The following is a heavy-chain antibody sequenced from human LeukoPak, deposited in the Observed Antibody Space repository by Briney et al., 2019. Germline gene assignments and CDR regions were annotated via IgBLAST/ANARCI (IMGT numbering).Heavy chain of an antibody. CDR3: ATTGYRGFDI. Sequence: SETLSLTCTVSGGSISSYYWSWIRQPPGKGLEWIGYISYSGSTNYNPSLKSRVTISVETSKNQFSLKLSSATAADTAVYYCATTGYRGFDIRGQGTMVTVSS. D-gene: IGHD5-18*01. CDR2: ISYSGST. V-gene: IGHV4-59*01. CDR1: GGSISSYY. J-gene: IGHJ3*02.